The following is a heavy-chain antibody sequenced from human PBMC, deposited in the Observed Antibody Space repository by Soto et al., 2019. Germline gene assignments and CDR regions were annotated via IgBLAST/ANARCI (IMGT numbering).Heavy chain of an antibody. V-gene: IGHV4-39*01. J-gene: IGHJ4*02. D-gene: IGHD4-17*01. CDR1: GGSISSSNYY. Sequence: QLQLQESGPGLVKPSETLSLTCTVSGGSISSSNYYWGWIRQPPGKGLEWIGSIHYSGSTYYNSSHKSRVTXSXHXAWNQFSLKLTPVTAADTAVYFCAPLPHYGDPNAGFWGQGTLVTVSS. CDR3: APLPHYGDPNAGF. CDR2: IHYSGST.